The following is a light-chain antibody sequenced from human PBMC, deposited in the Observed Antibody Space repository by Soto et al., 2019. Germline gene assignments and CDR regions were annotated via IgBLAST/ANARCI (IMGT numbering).Light chain of an antibody. CDR3: QSYDSSLSAL. Sequence: QSVLTQPPSVSGAPGQRVTISCTGSGSNIGAGYDVHWYQQLPGTAPKLLIYGNSNRPSGVPDRFSGSKPGTSASLAITGLQAEDEADYYCQSYDSSLSALFGGGTKLTVL. V-gene: IGLV1-40*01. J-gene: IGLJ2*01. CDR1: GSNIGAGYD. CDR2: GNS.